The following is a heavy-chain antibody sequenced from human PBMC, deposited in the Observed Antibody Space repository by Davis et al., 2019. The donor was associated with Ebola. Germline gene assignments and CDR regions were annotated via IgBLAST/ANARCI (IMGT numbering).Heavy chain of an antibody. Sequence: PGGSLRLSCAASGFTFSSCWMSWVRQAPGKGLEWISYISSSGSNIYYADSVKGRFTISRDNANNSLNLQMNGLRVEDTAVYYCARGYYDSSGYYVPEYFQHWGQGTLVTVSS. D-gene: IGHD3-22*01. V-gene: IGHV3-48*04. CDR1: GFTFSSCW. J-gene: IGHJ1*01. CDR3: ARGYYDSSGYYVPEYFQH. CDR2: ISSSGSNI.